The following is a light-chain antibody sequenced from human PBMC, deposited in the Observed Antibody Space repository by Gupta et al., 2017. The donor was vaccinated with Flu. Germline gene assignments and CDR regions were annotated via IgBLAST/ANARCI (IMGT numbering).Light chain of an antibody. CDR3: NSYSATYL. CDR2: DVS. V-gene: IGLV2-11*01. J-gene: IGLJ2*01. CDR1: TSDIGNYHY. Sequence: QSALTQPRSVSGSPGQSVAISCHGTTSDIGNYHYVSWYQQPPGKAPKLMIYDVSKRPSGVPYGFSGSKSGTTTSLTLSGRQAADEYDYYYNSYSATYLFGGGTKLTVL.